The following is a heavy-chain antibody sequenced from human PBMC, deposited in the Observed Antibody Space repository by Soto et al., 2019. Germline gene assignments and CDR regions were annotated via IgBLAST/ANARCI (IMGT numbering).Heavy chain of an antibody. D-gene: IGHD6-13*01. J-gene: IGHJ4*02. CDR1: VAPISNTDW. V-gene: IGHV4-4*02. CDR3: ARVASSWYRVFDY. Sequence: PSEILSPAGAVPVAPISNTDWWRCVRRPPGNGLEWVGEIYHSGTTNCDPSLKSRVTISVDTSKNQFSLKLSSVTAADTAVYYCARVASSWYRVFDYWGQGTLVTVSS. CDR2: IYHSGTT.